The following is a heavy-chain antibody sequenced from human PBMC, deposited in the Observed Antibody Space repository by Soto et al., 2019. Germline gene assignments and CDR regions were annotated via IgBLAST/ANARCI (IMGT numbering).Heavy chain of an antibody. J-gene: IGHJ5*02. Sequence: GESLKISCKGSGYSFTSYWSSWVRQMPGKGLEWMGRIDPSDSYTNYSPSFQGHVTISADKSISTAYLQWSSLKASDTAMYYCARSPDLRTQKDNWFDPWGQGTLVTVSS. D-gene: IGHD2-2*01. CDR3: ARSPDLRTQKDNWFDP. CDR2: IDPSDSYT. V-gene: IGHV5-10-1*01. CDR1: GYSFTSYW.